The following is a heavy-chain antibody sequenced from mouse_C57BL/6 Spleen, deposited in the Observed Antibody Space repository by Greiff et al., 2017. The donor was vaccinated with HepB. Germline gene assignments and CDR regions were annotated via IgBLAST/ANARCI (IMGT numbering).Heavy chain of an antibody. J-gene: IGHJ2*01. Sequence: VQLKQSGAELVRPGASVKLSCTASGFNIKDYYMHWVKQRPEQGLEWIGWIDPENGDTESASKFQGKATITADTSSNTAYLQLSSLTSEDTAVYDCTADYDRYYMDYWGQGTTLTVSS. CDR2: IDPENGDT. V-gene: IGHV14-4*01. D-gene: IGHD2-3*01. CDR1: GFNIKDYY. CDR3: TADYDRYYMDY.